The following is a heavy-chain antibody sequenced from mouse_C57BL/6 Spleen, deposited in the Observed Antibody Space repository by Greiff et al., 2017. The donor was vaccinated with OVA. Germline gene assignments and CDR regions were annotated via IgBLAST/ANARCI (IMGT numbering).Heavy chain of an antibody. CDR3: APYDYDGY. CDR1: GYTFTSYW. Sequence: QVQLQQPGAELVKPGASVKLSCKASGYTFTSYWMQWVKQRPGQGLEWIGEIDPSDSYTNYNQKFKGKATLTVDTSSSTAYMQLSSLTSEDSAVYYCAPYDYDGYWGQGTTLTVSS. J-gene: IGHJ2*01. CDR2: IDPSDSYT. V-gene: IGHV1-50*01. D-gene: IGHD2-4*01.